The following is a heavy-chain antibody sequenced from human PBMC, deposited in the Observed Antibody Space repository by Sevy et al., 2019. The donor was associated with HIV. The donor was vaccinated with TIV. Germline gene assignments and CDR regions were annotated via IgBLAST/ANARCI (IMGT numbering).Heavy chain of an antibody. CDR1: GFTFSDYY. D-gene: IGHD3-3*01. Sequence: GGSLRLSCAASGFTFSDYYMSWIRQAPGKGLEWVSYISSSGSTIYYADSVKGRFTISRDNAKNSLYLQMNSLRAEDTALYYCARDLKGYDFWSGYWPRGGYYGMDVWGQGTTVTVSS. CDR3: ARDLKGYDFWSGYWPRGGYYGMDV. J-gene: IGHJ6*02. CDR2: ISSSGSTI. V-gene: IGHV3-11*01.